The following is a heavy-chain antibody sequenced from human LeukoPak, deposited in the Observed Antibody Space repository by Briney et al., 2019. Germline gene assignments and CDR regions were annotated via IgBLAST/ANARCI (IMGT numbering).Heavy chain of an antibody. V-gene: IGHV3-9*01. D-gene: IGHD6-13*01. CDR1: GFTFDDYA. J-gene: IGHJ4*02. CDR3: AASDDTAAGPY. CDR2: ISWNSGSI. Sequence: GRSLRLSCAASGFTFDDYAMHWARQAPGKGLEWVSGISWNSGSIGYADSVKGRFTISRDNAKNSLYLQMNSLRADDTAVYYCAASDDTAAGPYWGQGTLVMVSS.